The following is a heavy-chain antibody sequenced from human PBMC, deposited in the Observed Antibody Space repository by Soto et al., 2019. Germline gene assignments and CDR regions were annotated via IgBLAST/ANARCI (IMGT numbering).Heavy chain of an antibody. CDR2: IIPIFGTA. Sequence: SVKVSCKASGGTFSSYAISWVRQAPGQGLEWMGGIIPIFGTANYAQKFQGRVTITADESTSTAYMELSSLRSEDTAVYYCARTITIFGGVNYYFDYWGQGTLVTVSS. J-gene: IGHJ4*02. D-gene: IGHD3-3*01. V-gene: IGHV1-69*13. CDR1: GGTFSSYA. CDR3: ARTITIFGGVNYYFDY.